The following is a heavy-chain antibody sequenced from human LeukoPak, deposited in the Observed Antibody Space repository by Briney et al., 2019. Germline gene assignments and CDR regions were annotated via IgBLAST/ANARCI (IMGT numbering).Heavy chain of an antibody. D-gene: IGHD1-26*01. Sequence: PSETLSLTCTVSGGSISSSSYYWGWIRQPSGKGLEWIGSIYYSGSTYYNSSLKSRVTISVDTSKNQFSLKLSSVTAADTAVYYCASGATTLDYWGQGTLVTVSS. V-gene: IGHV4-39*01. CDR3: ASGATTLDY. J-gene: IGHJ4*02. CDR1: GGSISSSSYY. CDR2: IYYSGST.